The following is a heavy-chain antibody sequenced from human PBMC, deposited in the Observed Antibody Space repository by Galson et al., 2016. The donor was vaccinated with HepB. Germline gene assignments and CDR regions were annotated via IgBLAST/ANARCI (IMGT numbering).Heavy chain of an antibody. CDR1: GFTFDEYA. Sequence: LRLSCAASGFTFDEYAMHWVRQAPGKGLEWVSGINWNSGSITYADSVKGRFTISRDNAKNSLYLQMNSLRPEDTALYYCTKDSWTAVKYFHHWGQGTLVTVSS. CDR2: INWNSGSI. V-gene: IGHV3-9*01. D-gene: IGHD3/OR15-3a*01. J-gene: IGHJ1*01. CDR3: TKDSWTAVKYFHH.